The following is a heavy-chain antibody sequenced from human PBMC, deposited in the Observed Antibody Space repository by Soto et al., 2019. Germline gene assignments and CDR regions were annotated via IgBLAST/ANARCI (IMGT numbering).Heavy chain of an antibody. Sequence: PSETLSLTCAVYGGSFSGYYWSWIRQPPGKGLEWIGEINHSGSTNYNPSLKSRVTISVDTSKNQFSLKLSSVTAADTAVYYCARGCGHYVWGSYRFGQGFDPWGQGTLVTVSS. J-gene: IGHJ5*02. V-gene: IGHV4-34*01. CDR2: INHSGST. CDR1: GGSFSGYY. D-gene: IGHD3-16*02. CDR3: ARGCGHYVWGSYRFGQGFDP.